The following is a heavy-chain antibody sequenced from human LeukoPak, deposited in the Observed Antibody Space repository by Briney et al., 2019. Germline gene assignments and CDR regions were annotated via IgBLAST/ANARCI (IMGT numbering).Heavy chain of an antibody. CDR1: GYTFTSYG. J-gene: IGHJ4*02. CDR3: ARYYGFWSGYSKYYFDY. D-gene: IGHD3-3*01. CDR2: ISAYNGNT. Sequence: ASVKVSCKASGYTFTSYGISWVRQAPGQGLEWMGWISAYNGNTNYAQKLQGRVTMTTDTSTSTAYMELRSLRSDDTAVYYCARYYGFWSGYSKYYFDYWGQGTLVTVSS. V-gene: IGHV1-18*01.